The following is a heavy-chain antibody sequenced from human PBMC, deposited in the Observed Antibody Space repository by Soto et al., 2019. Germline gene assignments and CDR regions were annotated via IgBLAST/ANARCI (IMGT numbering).Heavy chain of an antibody. CDR1: GGSISSYY. V-gene: IGHV4-4*07. Sequence: SETLSLTCTVSGGSISSYYWSWIRQPAGKGLEWIGRIYTSGSTNYNPSLKSRVTMSVDTSKNQFSLKLSSVTAADTAVYYCARGKGIAAAGPWCFDPWRQGTLVTVSS. CDR3: ARGKGIAAAGPWCFDP. D-gene: IGHD6-13*01. CDR2: IYTSGST. J-gene: IGHJ5*02.